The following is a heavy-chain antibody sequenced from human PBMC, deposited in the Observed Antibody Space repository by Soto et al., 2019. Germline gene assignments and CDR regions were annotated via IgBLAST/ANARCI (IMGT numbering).Heavy chain of an antibody. V-gene: IGHV3-21*01. CDR1: GFTFSSYS. D-gene: IGHD6-13*01. Sequence: EVQLVESGGGLVKPGGSLRLSCAASGFTFSSYSMNWVRQAPGKGLEWVSSISSSSSYIYYADSVKGRFTISRDNAKNSLYLQMNSLRAEDTAVYYCARGSSSRRTSNVDYWGQGTLVTVSS. CDR3: ARGSSSRRTSNVDY. CDR2: ISSSSSYI. J-gene: IGHJ4*02.